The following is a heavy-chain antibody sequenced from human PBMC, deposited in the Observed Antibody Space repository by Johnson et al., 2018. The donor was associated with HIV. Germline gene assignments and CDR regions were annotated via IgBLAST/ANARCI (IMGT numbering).Heavy chain of an antibody. V-gene: IGHV3-20*04. CDR1: GFTFDDYG. Sequence: VQLVESGGGLVQRGGSLRLSCIASGFTFDDYGMSWVRQAPGKGLAWVSGINWNGGGTGYADSVKGRFTISRDNAKNSLYLQMNSLRAEDTALYYCAREGGGFREFGGFYIWGQGTMVTVSS. J-gene: IGHJ3*02. CDR3: AREGGGFREFGGFYI. D-gene: IGHD3-10*01. CDR2: INWNGGGT.